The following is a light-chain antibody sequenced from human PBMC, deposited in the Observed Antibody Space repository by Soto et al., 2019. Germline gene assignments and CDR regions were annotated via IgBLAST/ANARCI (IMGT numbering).Light chain of an antibody. CDR1: SSDVGGYNY. CDR2: DVS. Sequence: QSVLTQPASVSGSPGQSITISCTGTSSDVGGYNYVSWYQQHPGKAPKLMIYDVSNRPSGVSNRFPGSKSGNTASLTISGLQAEVEADYYCSSYTSSSTFYVFGTGTKVTVL. J-gene: IGLJ1*01. V-gene: IGLV2-14*01. CDR3: SSYTSSSTFYV.